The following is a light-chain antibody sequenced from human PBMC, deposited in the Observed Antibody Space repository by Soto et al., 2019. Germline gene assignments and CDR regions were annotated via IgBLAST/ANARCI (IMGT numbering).Light chain of an antibody. CDR2: AVS. CDR3: QQSYSTLSIT. V-gene: IGKV1-39*01. CDR1: ESISRH. Sequence: DIQMTQSPSSLSASVGDRVTITCRASESISRHLNWYQQKPGKAPKLLIYAVSSLQNGVPSRFSGGGSGTDFSLTISNLQPEDFATYYCQQSYSTLSITFGQGTRLEIK. J-gene: IGKJ5*01.